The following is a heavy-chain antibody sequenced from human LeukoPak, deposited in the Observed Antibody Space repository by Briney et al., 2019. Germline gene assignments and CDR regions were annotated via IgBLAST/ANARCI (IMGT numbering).Heavy chain of an antibody. V-gene: IGHV4-31*03. Sequence: SETLSLTCTVSGGSISSGGYYWSWIRQHPGKGLEWIGYIYYSGSTYYNPSLKSRVTISVDTSKNQFSLKLSSVTAADTAVYYCARVPLAQGQFEYWGQGTLVTVSS. CDR3: ARVPLAQGQFEY. J-gene: IGHJ4*02. CDR1: GGSISSGGYY. CDR2: IYYSGST.